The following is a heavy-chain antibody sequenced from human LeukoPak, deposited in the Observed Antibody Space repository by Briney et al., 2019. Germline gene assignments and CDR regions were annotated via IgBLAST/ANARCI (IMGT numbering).Heavy chain of an antibody. CDR2: IYHSGST. J-gene: IGHJ4*02. Sequence: SGTLSLTCAVSGGSISSSNRWSWVRQPPGQGLEWIGEIYHSGSTNYNPSLKSRVTISVDKSKNQFSLKLSSVTAADTAVYYCARDRDYSSGWYEIDYWGQGTLVTVSS. D-gene: IGHD6-19*01. V-gene: IGHV4-4*02. CDR3: ARDRDYSSGWYEIDY. CDR1: GGSISSSNR.